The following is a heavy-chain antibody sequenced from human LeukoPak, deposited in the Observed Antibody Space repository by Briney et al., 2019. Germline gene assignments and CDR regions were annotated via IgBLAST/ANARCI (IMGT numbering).Heavy chain of an antibody. D-gene: IGHD2-15*01. Sequence: GESLKISCKGSGYSFTSYWIGWVRQMPGKGLEWMGIIYPGDSDTRYSPSFQGQVTISADKSISTAYLQWSSLKASDAAMYYCARVVPYYYYGMDVWGQGTTVTVSS. J-gene: IGHJ6*02. CDR1: GYSFTSYW. CDR2: IYPGDSDT. CDR3: ARVVPYYYYGMDV. V-gene: IGHV5-51*01.